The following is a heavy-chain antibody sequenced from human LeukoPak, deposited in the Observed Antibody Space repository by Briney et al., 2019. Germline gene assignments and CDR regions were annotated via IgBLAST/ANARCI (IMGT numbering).Heavy chain of an antibody. Sequence: GGSLRLSCAASGFTFSSSAMSWVRQAPGKGLEWVSSISGSGSGGSTYYADSVKGRFTISRDNSKNSLYLQMNSLRAEDTAVYYCARVRTTVTYYFDYWGQGTLVTVSS. CDR2: ISGSGSGGST. V-gene: IGHV3-23*01. CDR1: GFTFSSSA. CDR3: ARVRTTVTYYFDY. J-gene: IGHJ4*02. D-gene: IGHD4-17*01.